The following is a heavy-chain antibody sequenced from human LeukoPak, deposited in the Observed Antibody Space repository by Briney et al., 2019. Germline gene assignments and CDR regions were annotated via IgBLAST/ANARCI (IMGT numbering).Heavy chain of an antibody. CDR2: IYYSGST. Sequence: SSETLSLTCTVSGVSISSYYWSWIRQPPGKGLEWIGYIYYSGSTNYNPSLKSRVTISVDTSKNQFSLKLSSVTAADTAVYYCARGGSSYRVDYWGQGTLVTVSS. CDR1: GVSISSYY. CDR3: ARGGSSYRVDY. D-gene: IGHD5-12*01. V-gene: IGHV4-59*08. J-gene: IGHJ4*02.